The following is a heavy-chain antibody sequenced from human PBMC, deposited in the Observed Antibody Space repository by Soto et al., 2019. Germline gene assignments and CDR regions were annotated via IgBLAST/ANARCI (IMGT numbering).Heavy chain of an antibody. Sequence: SETLSLTCTVSGGSISSYYWGWIRQPPGKGLEWIGSIYYSGSTYYNPSLKSRVTISVDTSKNQFSLKLSSVTAADTAVHYCARHLRYCSGGSCDAVYYSGMDVWGQGTTVTVSS. CDR3: ARHLRYCSGGSCDAVYYSGMDV. D-gene: IGHD2-15*01. J-gene: IGHJ6*02. CDR1: GGSISSYY. V-gene: IGHV4-39*01. CDR2: IYYSGST.